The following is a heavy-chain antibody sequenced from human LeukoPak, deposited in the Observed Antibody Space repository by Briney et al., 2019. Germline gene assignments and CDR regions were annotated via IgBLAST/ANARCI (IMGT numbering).Heavy chain of an antibody. V-gene: IGHV4-59*01. Sequence: SETLSLTCTVSGGSINSYYWSWIRQPPGKGLEWIGYVYYSGTTHYSPSLESRVTISTDTSKNQFSLKLRSVTAADTAVYYCARGSPVGNSWGQGTLVTVSS. D-gene: IGHD1-14*01. CDR2: VYYSGTT. CDR1: GGSINSYY. J-gene: IGHJ4*02. CDR3: ARGSPVGNS.